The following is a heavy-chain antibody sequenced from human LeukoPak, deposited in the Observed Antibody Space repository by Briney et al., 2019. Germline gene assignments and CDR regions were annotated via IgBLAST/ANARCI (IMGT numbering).Heavy chain of an antibody. D-gene: IGHD6-13*01. CDR2: MNPNSGNT. J-gene: IGHJ4*02. CDR1: GYTFTSYD. V-gene: IGHV1-8*01. CDR3: ARGLFYQQPTQFDY. Sequence: GSVKVSCKASGYTFTSYDINWVRQATGQGLEWMGWMNPNSGNTGYAQKFQGRVTMTRNTSISTAYMELSSLRSEDTAVYYCARGLFYQQPTQFDYWGQGTLVTVSS.